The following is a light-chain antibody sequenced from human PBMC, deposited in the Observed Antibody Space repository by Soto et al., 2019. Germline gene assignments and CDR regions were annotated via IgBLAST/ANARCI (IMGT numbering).Light chain of an antibody. J-gene: IGLJ1*01. CDR2: EVT. CDR1: SSDVGGYNY. Sequence: QSALAQPASVSGSPGQSITISCTGTSSDVGGYNYVSWYQQHPGKAPKLMIYEVTNRPSGVSNRFSGSKSGNTASLTISGLQAEGEADYYCSSYTSRSTLVFGTGTKVTVL. CDR3: SSYTSRSTLV. V-gene: IGLV2-14*01.